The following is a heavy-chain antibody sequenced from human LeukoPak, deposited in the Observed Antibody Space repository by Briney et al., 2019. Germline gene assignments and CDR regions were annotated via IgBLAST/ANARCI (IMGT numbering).Heavy chain of an antibody. Sequence: GGSLRLSCAVSGITLSNYGMSWVRQAPGKGLEWVAGISDSGGSTNYADSAKGRFTISRDNRKNTLYLQMNSLRAEDTAVYFCAKRGVVIRVILVGFHKEAYYFDSWGQGALVTVSS. D-gene: IGHD3-22*01. CDR1: GITLSNYG. CDR2: ISDSGGST. CDR3: AKRGVVIRVILVGFHKEAYYFDS. V-gene: IGHV3-23*01. J-gene: IGHJ4*02.